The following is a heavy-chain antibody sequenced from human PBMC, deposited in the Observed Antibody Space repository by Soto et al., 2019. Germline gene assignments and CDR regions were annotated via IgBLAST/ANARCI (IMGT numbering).Heavy chain of an antibody. Sequence: QLQLQESGSGLVKPSQTLSLTCAVSGGSISSGGYSWSWIRQPPGKGLEWIGYIYHSGSTYYNPSRKSRVTISVDRAKNQFSLKLSSVTAADTAVYYCASGYYYGSGSKNPWPYYYGMDVLGQGTTVTVSS. CDR2: IYHSGST. CDR1: GGSISSGGYS. D-gene: IGHD3-10*01. CDR3: ASGYYYGSGSKNPWPYYYGMDV. V-gene: IGHV4-30-2*01. J-gene: IGHJ6*02.